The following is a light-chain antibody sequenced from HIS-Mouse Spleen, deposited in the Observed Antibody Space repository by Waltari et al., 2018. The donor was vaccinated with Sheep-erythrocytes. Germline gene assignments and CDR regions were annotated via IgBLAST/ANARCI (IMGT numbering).Light chain of an antibody. Sequence: QSALTQPRCVSGSPGQLVTISCTGTSSDLGGYNYVSWYQQHPGKAPKLMIYDVSKRPSGVPDRFSGSKSGNTASLTISGLQAEDEADYYCCSYAGSYNHVFATGTKVTVL. CDR1: SSDLGGYNY. J-gene: IGLJ1*01. V-gene: IGLV2-11*01. CDR2: DVS. CDR3: CSYAGSYNHV.